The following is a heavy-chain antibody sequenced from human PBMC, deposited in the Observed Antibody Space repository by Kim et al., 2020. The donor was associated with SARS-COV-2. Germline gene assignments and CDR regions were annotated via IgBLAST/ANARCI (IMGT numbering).Heavy chain of an antibody. V-gene: IGHV4-31*03. J-gene: IGHJ4*01. D-gene: IGHD3-22*01. CDR1: GGSISSVCYY. CDR3: ACYSYDSSGYSPNDY. CDR2: IYYIWST. Sequence: SDTLSLTCTVSGGSISSVCYYWSWIRQHPGKGLEWIGYIYYIWSTYYNPSLKSRFTISVDTSKNQFSLKLSSVPAADTAVYYCACYSYDSSGYSPNDYWG.